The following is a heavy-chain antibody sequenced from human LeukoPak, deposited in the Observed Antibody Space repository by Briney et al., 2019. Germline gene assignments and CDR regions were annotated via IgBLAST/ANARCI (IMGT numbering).Heavy chain of an antibody. CDR3: ARESPVAAVGRSWFDP. CDR2: ISGGGVTT. Sequence: PGGSLRLSCAASGLTFSSYAISWVRQAPGKGLDWASPISGGGVTTYYADSVKGRLTISRDNSKNTVSLQMNSLRDDDTAVYFCARESPVAAVGRSWFDPWGQGTLVTVSS. J-gene: IGHJ5*02. D-gene: IGHD6-13*01. V-gene: IGHV3-23*01. CDR1: GLTFSSYA.